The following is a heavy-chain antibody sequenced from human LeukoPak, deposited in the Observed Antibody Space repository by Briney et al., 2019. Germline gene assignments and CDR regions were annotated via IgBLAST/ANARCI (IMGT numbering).Heavy chain of an antibody. D-gene: IGHD6-13*01. J-gene: IGHJ4*02. Sequence: TGGSLRLSCAASGFTFSSYSMNWVRQAPGKGLEWVSSISSRNSFIHYADSVKGRFTISRDNAKNSLYLQMDSLRAEDTAVYYCARDGGIAAATGYGYWGQGTLVTVSS. CDR2: ISSRNSFI. V-gene: IGHV3-21*01. CDR1: GFTFSSYS. CDR3: ARDGGIAAATGYGY.